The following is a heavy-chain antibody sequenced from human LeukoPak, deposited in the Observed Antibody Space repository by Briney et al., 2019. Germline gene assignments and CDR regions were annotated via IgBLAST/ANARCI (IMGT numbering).Heavy chain of an antibody. J-gene: IGHJ4*02. CDR1: GNYW. Sequence: GGSLRLSCAASGNYWVHWVRQVPGKGLVWVSHINSDGSWASYADSVKGRFTISKDNAKNTVYLQMNSLRAEDTAVYYCVSFYETYWGRGTLITVSS. D-gene: IGHD2/OR15-2a*01. V-gene: IGHV3-74*01. CDR3: VSFYETY. CDR2: INSDGSWA.